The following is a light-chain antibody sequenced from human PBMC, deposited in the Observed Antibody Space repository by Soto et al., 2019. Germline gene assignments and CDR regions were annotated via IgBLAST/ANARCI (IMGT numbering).Light chain of an antibody. V-gene: IGKV1D-16*01. Sequence: DIQMTQSPPSGSASVGDGVTIPCRASQDISNCLAWYQQQPGNAPKRLIYDASNLESAVTSRFSGSGSGTEFTLTISSLQHDDFATYYCQQYNSYPITFGQGTRLEIK. J-gene: IGKJ5*01. CDR1: QDISNC. CDR2: DAS. CDR3: QQYNSYPIT.